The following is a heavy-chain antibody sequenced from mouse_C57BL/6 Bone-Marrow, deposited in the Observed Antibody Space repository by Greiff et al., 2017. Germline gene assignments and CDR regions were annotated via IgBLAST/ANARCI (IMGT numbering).Heavy chain of an antibody. CDR1: GFTFSSYA. CDR2: ISDGGSYI. Sequence: EVKLVESGGGLVKPGGSLKLSCAASGFTFSSYAMSWVRQTPEKRLAWVATISDGGSYIYYPDTVQGRFTISRDNAKNNLYLQRSHLKSEDTAVYYCASYYAMDYWGQGTSVTVSS. CDR3: ASYYAMDY. V-gene: IGHV5-4*03. J-gene: IGHJ4*01.